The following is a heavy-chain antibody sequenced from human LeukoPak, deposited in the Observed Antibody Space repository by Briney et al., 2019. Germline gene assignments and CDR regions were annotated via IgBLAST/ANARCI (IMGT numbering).Heavy chain of an antibody. D-gene: IGHD5-18*01. V-gene: IGHV3-20*04. CDR1: GFTFDDYG. J-gene: IGHJ3*01. CDR2: INWNGGST. CDR3: ARDRGYSYGYDAFDV. Sequence: GGSLRLSCAVSGFTFDDYGMSWVRQAPGKGLEWVSGINWNGGSTGYADSVKGRFTISRDNAKNSLYLQMNSLRAEDTALYYCARDRGYSYGYDAFDVWGQGTMVTVSS.